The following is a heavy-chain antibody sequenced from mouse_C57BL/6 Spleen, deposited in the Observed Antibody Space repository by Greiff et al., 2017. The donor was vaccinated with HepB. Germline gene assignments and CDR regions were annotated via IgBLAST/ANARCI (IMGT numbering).Heavy chain of an antibody. Sequence: VQLQQSGPELVKPGASVKISCKASGYSFTGYYMHWVKQSSEKSLEWIGEINPSTGGTSYNQKFKGKATLTVDKSSSTVYMQLKSLTSEDSAVYYCARGPYWGQGTTLTVSS. CDR3: ARGPY. J-gene: IGHJ2*01. CDR2: INPSTGGT. V-gene: IGHV1-43*01. CDR1: GYSFTGYY.